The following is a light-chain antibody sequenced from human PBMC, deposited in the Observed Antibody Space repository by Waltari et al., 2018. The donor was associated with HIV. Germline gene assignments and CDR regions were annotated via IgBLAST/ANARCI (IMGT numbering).Light chain of an antibody. CDR2: DGD. CDR1: SSNIGNNY. CDR3: GTWDSSLSAGV. J-gene: IGLJ3*02. Sequence: QSVLTQPPSVSAAPGQKVTISCSGSSSNIGNNYVSWYQQLPGTAPKLLIYDGDKRPSGIPDRFSGSKSGTSATLGITGLQTGDEADYYCGTWDSSLSAGVFGAGTKLTVL. V-gene: IGLV1-51*01.